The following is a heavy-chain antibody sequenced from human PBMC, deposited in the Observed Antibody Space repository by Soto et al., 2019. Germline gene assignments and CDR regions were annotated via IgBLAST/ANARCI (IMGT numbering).Heavy chain of an antibody. CDR1: GYTFTRSG. V-gene: IGHV1-18*01. CDR3: ARCYYYDSSGYYYAYYYYGMDV. Sequence: ASVKVSCKASGYTFTRSGISWVRQAPGQGPEWMGWISSYNGDTNYAQTFQGRVTMTTDTSTSTAYMELRSLRSDDTAVYYCARCYYYDSSGYYYAYYYYGMDVWGQGTTVTVSS. J-gene: IGHJ6*02. CDR2: ISSYNGDT. D-gene: IGHD3-22*01.